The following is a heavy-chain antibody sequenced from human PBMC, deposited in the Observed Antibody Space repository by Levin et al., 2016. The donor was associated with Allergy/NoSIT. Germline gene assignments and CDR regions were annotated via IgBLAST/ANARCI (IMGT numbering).Heavy chain of an antibody. V-gene: IGHV4-61*01. CDR1: GDSVSSDNNY. CDR3: AGGGDAYKAGRH. Sequence: SETLSLTCSVSGDSVSSDNNYWNWIRLPPGKGLEYIGYIYNSETTNYNPSLKSRVTISLDTSKNQFSLRLRSVTAADTAVYYCAGGGDAYKAGRHWGQGTLVTVSS. D-gene: IGHD5-24*01. J-gene: IGHJ4*02. CDR2: IYNSETT.